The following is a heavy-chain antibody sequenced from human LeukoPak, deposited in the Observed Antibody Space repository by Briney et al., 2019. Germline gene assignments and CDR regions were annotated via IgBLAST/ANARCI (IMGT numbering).Heavy chain of an antibody. J-gene: IGHJ4*02. D-gene: IGHD2-2*01. Sequence: GGSLRLSCAASGFTFSSYSMNWVRQPPGKGLEWVSSISSSSRYIYYADSVKGRFTTSRDNAKNSLYLQMNSLRAEDTAVYYCARDACSSTSCYYYWGQGTLVTVSS. V-gene: IGHV3-21*01. CDR1: GFTFSSYS. CDR2: ISSSSRYI. CDR3: ARDACSSTSCYYY.